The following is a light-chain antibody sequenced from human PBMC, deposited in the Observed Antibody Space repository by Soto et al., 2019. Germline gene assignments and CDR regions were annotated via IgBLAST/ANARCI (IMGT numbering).Light chain of an antibody. CDR3: QHYGSSRT. CDR2: EAS. J-gene: IGKJ1*01. V-gene: IGKV3-11*01. Sequence: EIVLTQSPATLSLSPGERATLSCRASQTVSNFLDWYQQKPGQAPRLLIYEASNRATGIPARFSGSGSGTDFILTISRLEPEDFAVYYCQHYGSSRTFGQGTKVDIK. CDR1: QTVSNF.